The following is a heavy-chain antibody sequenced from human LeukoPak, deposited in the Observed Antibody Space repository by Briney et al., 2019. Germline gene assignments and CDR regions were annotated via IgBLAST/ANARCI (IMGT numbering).Heavy chain of an antibody. CDR1: GFTFSDYY. D-gene: IGHD5-12*01. CDR2: ISPGGPT. Sequence: GGSLRLSCAASGFTFSDYYMSWIRQAPGKGLEWVSGISPGGPTYYADSVKGRFTISRDDSKNTLYLQMKNLRAEDTAIYYCAKDGAWLRFDDWGQGILVTVSS. J-gene: IGHJ4*02. V-gene: IGHV3-53*01. CDR3: AKDGAWLRFDD.